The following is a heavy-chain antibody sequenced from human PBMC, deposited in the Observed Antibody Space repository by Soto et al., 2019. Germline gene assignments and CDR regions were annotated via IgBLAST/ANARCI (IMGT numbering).Heavy chain of an antibody. J-gene: IGHJ6*02. CDR3: ARDATFFVVVVPTAHYYYYGMDV. CDR2: ISAYNGNT. D-gene: IGHD2-15*01. Sequence: VASVKVSCKASGYTFTSYGISWVRQAPGQGLEWMGWISAYNGNTNYAQKLQGRVTMTTDTSTSTAYMELRSLRSDDTAVYYCARDATFFVVVVPTAHYYYYGMDVWGQGTTVTVSS. V-gene: IGHV1-18*01. CDR1: GYTFTSYG.